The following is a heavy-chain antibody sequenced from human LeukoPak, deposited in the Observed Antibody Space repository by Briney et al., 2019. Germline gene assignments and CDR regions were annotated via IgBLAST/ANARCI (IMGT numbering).Heavy chain of an antibody. CDR3: AGVACTGNSCRPYHYYGMDV. J-gene: IGHJ6*02. CDR1: GFTFGKYW. V-gene: IGHV3-7*01. D-gene: IGHD2-15*01. Sequence: GGSLRLSCVASGFTFGKYWMSWVRQAPGKGLEWVANIKLDGSEKNYVDSVKGRFTISRDNTKNSLYLQMNSLRVEDTAVYFCAGVACTGNSCRPYHYYGMDVWGQGTTVTVSS. CDR2: IKLDGSEK.